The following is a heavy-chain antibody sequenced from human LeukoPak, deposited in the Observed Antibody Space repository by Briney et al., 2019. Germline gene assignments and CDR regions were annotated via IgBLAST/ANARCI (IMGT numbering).Heavy chain of an antibody. V-gene: IGHV4-34*01. CDR3: ARSKRITMVRGVIFYFDY. J-gene: IGHJ4*02. Sequence: KPSETLSLTCAVYGGSFSGYYWSWIRQPPGKGLEWIGEINHSGSTNYNPSLESRVTISVDTSKNQFSLKLSSVTAADTAVYYCARSKRITMVRGVIFYFDYWGQGTLVTVSS. CDR1: GGSFSGYY. CDR2: INHSGST. D-gene: IGHD3-10*01.